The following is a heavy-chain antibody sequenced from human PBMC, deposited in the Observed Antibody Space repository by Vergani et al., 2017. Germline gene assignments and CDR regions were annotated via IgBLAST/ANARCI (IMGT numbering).Heavy chain of an antibody. CDR2: IIPIFGTA. Sequence: QVQLVQSGAEVKKPGSSVKVSCKASGGTFSSYAISWVRQAPGQGLEWMGGIIPIFGTANYAQKFQGRVTITADESTSTAYMELSSLRSEDTAVYYCARVGGEDYDGHEYYFDYWGQGTLVTVSS. CDR1: GGTFSSYA. J-gene: IGHJ4*02. CDR3: ARVGGEDYDGHEYYFDY. D-gene: IGHD4-23*01. V-gene: IGHV1-69*01.